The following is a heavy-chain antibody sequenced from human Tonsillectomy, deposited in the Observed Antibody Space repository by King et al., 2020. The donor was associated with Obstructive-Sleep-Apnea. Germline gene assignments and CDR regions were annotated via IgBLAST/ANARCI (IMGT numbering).Heavy chain of an antibody. D-gene: IGHD6-6*01. CDR3: AKGVQVAARPRIDY. J-gene: IGHJ4*02. V-gene: IGHV3-30*18. CDR2: ISYDGSNK. CDR1: GFTFSSYG. Sequence: VQLVESGGGVVQPGRSLRLSCAASGFTFSSYGMHWVRQAPGKGLEWVAGISYDGSNKYYADSVKGRFTISRDHSKNTLYLQMTSLRAEETAVYYCAKGVQVAARPRIDYWGQGTLVTVSS.